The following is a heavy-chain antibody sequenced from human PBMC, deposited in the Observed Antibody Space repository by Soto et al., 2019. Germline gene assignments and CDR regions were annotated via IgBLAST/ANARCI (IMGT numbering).Heavy chain of an antibody. CDR3: ARIISGSTGPYYYYAMDV. CDR1: GFTFDTYN. V-gene: IGHV3-21*02. D-gene: IGHD1-26*01. J-gene: IGHJ6*02. CDR2: IGSSSSFI. Sequence: EVRLVQSGGGLVKPGGSLRLSCAASGFTFDTYNMNWVRQTPGQGLEWVSSIGSSSSFIYYSASVRGRFSVSRDNAKNSLYLQMSSLRAEDTAVYYCARIISGSTGPYYYYAMDVWGQGTAVTVSS.